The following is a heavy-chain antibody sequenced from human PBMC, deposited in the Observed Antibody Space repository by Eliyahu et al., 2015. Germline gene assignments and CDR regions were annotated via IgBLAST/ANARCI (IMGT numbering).Heavy chain of an antibody. V-gene: IGHV4-31*03. J-gene: IGHJ3*02. D-gene: IGHD2-2*01. Sequence: QVQLQESGPGLVKPSQTLSLTCTVSGGSISSGGYYWSWIRQHPGRGLEWIAYISYSGNTYNNPSLKSRITISVDTSQNQFSLKLSSVTAADTAVYYCARLGCSSTSCYHLNAFHIWGQGTMVTVSS. CDR3: ARLGCSSTSCYHLNAFHI. CDR1: GGSISSGGYY. CDR2: ISYSGNT.